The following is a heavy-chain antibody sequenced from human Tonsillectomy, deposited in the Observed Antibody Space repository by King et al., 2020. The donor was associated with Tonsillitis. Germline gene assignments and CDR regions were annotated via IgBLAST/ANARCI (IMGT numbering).Heavy chain of an antibody. CDR1: GFTFSNYP. J-gene: IGHJ5*02. D-gene: IGHD3-16*01. V-gene: IGHV3-30-3*01. Sequence: VQLVESGGGVVQPGRSLRLSCAASGFTFSNYPMRWVRQAPGKGPFWVAIISSDGSKKNYADSVKGRFTISRDNSKNTLYLQMNNLRPEDTAVYYCGDEPSRRTWGNLWGQGTPVTVSS. CDR2: ISSDGSKK. CDR3: GDEPSRRTWGNL.